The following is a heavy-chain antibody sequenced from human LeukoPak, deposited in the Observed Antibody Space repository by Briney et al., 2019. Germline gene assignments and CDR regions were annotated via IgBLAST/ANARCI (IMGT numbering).Heavy chain of an antibody. CDR1: GYTFTGYY. J-gene: IGHJ3*02. Sequence: ASVKVSCKTSGYTFTGYYMHWVRQAPGQGLEWMGRINPNSGGTNYAQRFQGRVTMTRDTSISTAYMELSRLRSDDSAVYYCARYFYDSSGSSSDAYDIWGQGTMVTVSS. V-gene: IGHV1-2*06. D-gene: IGHD3-22*01. CDR3: ARYFYDSSGSSSDAYDI. CDR2: INPNSGGT.